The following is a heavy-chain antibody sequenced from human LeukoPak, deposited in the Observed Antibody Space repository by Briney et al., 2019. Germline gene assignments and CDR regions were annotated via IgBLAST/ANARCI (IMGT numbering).Heavy chain of an antibody. Sequence: GGSLGLSCAASGFTFSSYGMHWVRQAPGKGLEWVAVIWYDGSNKYYADSVKGRFTISRDNSKNTLYLQMNSLRAEDTAVYYCAKRITVVARDAFDFWGQGTMVTVSA. CDR3: AKRITVVARDAFDF. D-gene: IGHD1-14*01. J-gene: IGHJ3*01. V-gene: IGHV3-33*06. CDR2: IWYDGSNK. CDR1: GFTFSSYG.